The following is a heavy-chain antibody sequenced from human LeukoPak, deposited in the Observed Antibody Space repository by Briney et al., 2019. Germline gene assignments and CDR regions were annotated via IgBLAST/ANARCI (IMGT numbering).Heavy chain of an antibody. D-gene: IGHD3-22*01. CDR2: INSDGSST. V-gene: IGHV3-74*01. J-gene: IGHJ4*02. CDR1: GFTFSSYW. Sequence: XGSLXXXXAASGFTFSSYWMHWVRQAPGKGLVWVSRINSDGSSTSYADSVKGRFTISRDNAKNTLYLQMNSLRAEDTAVYYCARMDPMNFDYWGQGTLVTVSS. CDR3: ARMDPMNFDY.